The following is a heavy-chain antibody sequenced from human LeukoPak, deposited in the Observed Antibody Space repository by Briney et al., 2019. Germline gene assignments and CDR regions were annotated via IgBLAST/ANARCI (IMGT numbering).Heavy chain of an antibody. Sequence: PGGSLRLSCAASGFTFSSYGMHWVRQAPGKGLEWVAVISYGGSNKYYADSVKGRFTISRDNSKNTLYLQMNSLRAEDTAVYYCAKPPSVAPPSGSYSPLGNYYGMDVWGQGTTVTVSS. CDR1: GFTFSSYG. CDR3: AKPPSVAPPSGSYSPLGNYYGMDV. J-gene: IGHJ6*02. CDR2: ISYGGSNK. V-gene: IGHV3-30*18. D-gene: IGHD1-26*01.